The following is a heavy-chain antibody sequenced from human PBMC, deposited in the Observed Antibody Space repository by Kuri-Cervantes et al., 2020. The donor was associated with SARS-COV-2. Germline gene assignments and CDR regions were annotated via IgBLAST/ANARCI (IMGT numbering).Heavy chain of an antibody. CDR2: IYSGGST. D-gene: IGHD6-13*01. CDR3: ARMTTKQQLVPQGVDY. V-gene: IGHV3-53*01. J-gene: IGHJ4*02. CDR1: RFTVSSNY. Sequence: CPASRFTVSSNYMSWVRQAPGKGLEWVSVIYSGGSTYYADSVKGRFTISRDNSKNTLYLQMNSLRAEDTAVYYCARMTTKQQLVPQGVDYWGQGTLVTVSS.